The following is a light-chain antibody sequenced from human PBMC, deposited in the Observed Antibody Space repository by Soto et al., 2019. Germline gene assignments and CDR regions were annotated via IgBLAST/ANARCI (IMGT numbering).Light chain of an antibody. Sequence: DIQMTQSPSSLSASVGDRVTITCRPSQSISSYLNWYQHKPGKAPKLLIYAASSLQSGVPSRFSGSGSGTHFTLTITSLQPEDFATYYCQQSDSTPRTFGQGTKLEIK. V-gene: IGKV1-39*01. CDR2: AAS. J-gene: IGKJ2*01. CDR1: QSISSY. CDR3: QQSDSTPRT.